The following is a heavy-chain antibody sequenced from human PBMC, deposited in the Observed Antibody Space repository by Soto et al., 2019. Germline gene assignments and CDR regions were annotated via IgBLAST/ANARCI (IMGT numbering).Heavy chain of an antibody. CDR3: AGYCSSTSCYWVGEQDWFDA. D-gene: IGHD2-2*01. CDR1: GYSLTSYW. Sequence: GESLKILCKSSGYSLTSYWISWGRQMPGKGLEGMVRIDPSYCYTNYSPSFQGHVTISADKSISTAYRQWSSLKASDTAMYYCAGYCSSTSCYWVGEQDWFDAWGQGTLVTVSS. V-gene: IGHV5-10-1*01. J-gene: IGHJ5*02. CDR2: IDPSYCYT.